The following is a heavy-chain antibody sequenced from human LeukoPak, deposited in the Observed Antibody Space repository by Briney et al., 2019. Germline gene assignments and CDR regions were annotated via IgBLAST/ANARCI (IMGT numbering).Heavy chain of an antibody. J-gene: IGHJ6*02. D-gene: IGHD3-22*01. V-gene: IGHV3-9*01. Sequence: PGGSLRLSCAASGFTFDDYAMHWVRQAPGKGLEWVSGISWNSGSIGYADSVKGRFTISRDNAKNSLCLQMNSLRAEDTALYYCAKDTNADSSGTGMDVWGQGTTVTVSS. CDR2: ISWNSGSI. CDR1: GFTFDDYA. CDR3: AKDTNADSSGTGMDV.